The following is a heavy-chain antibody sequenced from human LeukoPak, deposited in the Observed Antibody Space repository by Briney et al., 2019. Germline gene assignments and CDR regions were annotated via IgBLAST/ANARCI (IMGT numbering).Heavy chain of an antibody. CDR3: ARGGRYSSGWYYY. CDR1: GGSFSGYY. V-gene: IGHV4-34*01. J-gene: IGHJ4*02. CDR2: INHSGST. Sequence: PSETLSLTCAVYGGSFSGYYWSWIRQPPGKGLEWIGEINHSGSTNYNPSLKSRVTISVDTSKNQFSLKLSSVTAADTAVYYCARGGRYSSGWYYYWGQGTLVTVSS. D-gene: IGHD6-19*01.